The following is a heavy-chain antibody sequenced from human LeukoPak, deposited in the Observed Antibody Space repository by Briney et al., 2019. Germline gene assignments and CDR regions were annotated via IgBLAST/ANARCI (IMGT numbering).Heavy chain of an antibody. J-gene: IGHJ3*02. CDR1: GGSISSSSYY. CDR2: IYYSGST. D-gene: IGHD1-26*01. CDR3: ARQNSGSYSDDAFDT. V-gene: IGHV4-39*01. Sequence: SETLSLTCTVSGGSISSSSYYWGWIRQPPGKGLEWIGSIYYSGSTYYNPSLKSRVTISVDTSKNQFSLKLSSVTAADTAVYYCARQNSGSYSDDAFDTWGQGTMVTVSS.